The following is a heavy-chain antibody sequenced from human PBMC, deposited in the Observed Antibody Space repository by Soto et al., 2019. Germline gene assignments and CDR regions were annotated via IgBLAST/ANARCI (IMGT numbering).Heavy chain of an antibody. Sequence: GGSLRLSCAASGFTFSSYGMHWVRQAPGKGLEWVAVISYDGSNKYYADSVKGRFTISRDNSKNTLYLQMNSLRAGDTAVYYCAKEGTDEDLIGPFDYWGQGTLVTVSS. V-gene: IGHV3-30*18. CDR2: ISYDGSNK. D-gene: IGHD2-15*01. J-gene: IGHJ4*02. CDR1: GFTFSSYG. CDR3: AKEGTDEDLIGPFDY.